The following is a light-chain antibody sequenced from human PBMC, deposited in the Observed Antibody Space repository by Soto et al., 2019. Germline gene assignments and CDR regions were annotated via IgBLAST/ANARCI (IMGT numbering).Light chain of an antibody. CDR2: GAS. J-gene: IGKJ1*01. Sequence: IVLTQSPGTLSLPPGERATLSCRASQSVSSSYLAWYQQKPGQAPTLLIYGASSRATGIPDRFSGSGSGTDFTLAISRLEPEDFAVYYCQQCDSSHWTFGQGTKVEIK. V-gene: IGKV3-20*01. CDR3: QQCDSSHWT. CDR1: QSVSSSY.